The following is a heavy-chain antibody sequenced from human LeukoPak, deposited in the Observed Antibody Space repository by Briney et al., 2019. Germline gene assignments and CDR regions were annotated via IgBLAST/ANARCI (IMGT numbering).Heavy chain of an antibody. CDR3: ARGAFDL. J-gene: IGHJ2*01. Sequence: PSETLSLTCTVSGGSISSGNSYWGWIRQPPGQGLEWIGTVFNPSLKSRVTISMDTSKNQFSLNLTSVTAADTAVYYCARGAFDLWGRGTLVTVSS. CDR2: V. V-gene: IGHV4-39*07. CDR1: GGSISSGNSY.